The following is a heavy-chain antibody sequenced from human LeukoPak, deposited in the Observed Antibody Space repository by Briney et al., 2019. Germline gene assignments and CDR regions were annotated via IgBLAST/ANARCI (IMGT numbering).Heavy chain of an antibody. D-gene: IGHD4-17*01. Sequence: GGSLKISFKGSGYTFTSYWIGWVRPMPGKGLEWMGIIYPGDSDITYSPSFQGQVTLSADKSISTAYLHWSSLKASDTAMYYCARSFRGPTGSFDYWGQGTLVTVSS. CDR1: GYTFTSYW. J-gene: IGHJ4*02. V-gene: IGHV5-51*01. CDR3: ARSFRGPTGSFDY. CDR2: IYPGDSDI.